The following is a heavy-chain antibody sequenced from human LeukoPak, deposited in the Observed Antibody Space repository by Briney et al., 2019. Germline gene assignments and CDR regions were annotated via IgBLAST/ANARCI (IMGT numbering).Heavy chain of an antibody. CDR2: IKQDGSEK. J-gene: IGHJ4*02. V-gene: IGHV3-7*01. CDR1: GGSISSSSYY. D-gene: IGHD6-13*01. CDR3: TRRPYSSSWYYFDY. Sequence: ETLSLTCTVSGGSISSSSYYWGWIRQPPGKGLEWVANIKQDGSEKYYVDSVEGRFTISRDNAKNSLYLQMSSLRVGDTAVYYCTRRPYSSSWYYFDYWGQGTLVTVSS.